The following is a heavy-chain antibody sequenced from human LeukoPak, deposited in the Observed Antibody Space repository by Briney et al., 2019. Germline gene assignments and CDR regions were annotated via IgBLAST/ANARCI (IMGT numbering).Heavy chain of an antibody. Sequence: GGSLRLSCAASGFTVSSNYMSWVRQAPGKGLEWVSLIYSGGSTYYADSVKGRFTISRDNSKNTLYLQMNSLRPEDTTVYYCAKDSGGGLCYFDYWGQGTLVTVSS. CDR1: GFTVSSNY. CDR3: AKDSGGGLCYFDY. J-gene: IGHJ4*02. CDR2: IYSGGST. V-gene: IGHV3-66*02. D-gene: IGHD2-2*01.